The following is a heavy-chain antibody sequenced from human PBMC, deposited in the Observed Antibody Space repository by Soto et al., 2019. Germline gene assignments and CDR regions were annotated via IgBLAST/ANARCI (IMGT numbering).Heavy chain of an antibody. Sequence: QVHLVQSGAEVKKPGASVKVSCKASGYTFTVRYMHWVRQAPGQGLEWMGWINPNSGGTNYARKFQGRVTITRDTANSTAYMELSRLTFDDTAVYYCARADRSDFISHFGSWGQGTLVTVSS. CDR1: GYTFTVRY. D-gene: IGHD3-22*01. CDR2: INPNSGGT. J-gene: IGHJ4*02. V-gene: IGHV1-2*02. CDR3: ARADRSDFISHFGS.